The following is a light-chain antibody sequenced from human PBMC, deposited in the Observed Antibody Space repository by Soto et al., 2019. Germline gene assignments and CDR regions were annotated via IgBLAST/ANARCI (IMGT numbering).Light chain of an antibody. Sequence: QSVLTQPPSVSGTPGQRITISCSGGSSNIGSNTVNWYQQLPGTAPKLLIYGNNQRPSGVPDRISGSKSGTSASLAIRGLRSEEEADYYCAAWDDSLTGWVFGGGTKVTVL. J-gene: IGLJ2*01. CDR3: AAWDDSLTGWV. CDR2: GNN. CDR1: SSNIGSNT. V-gene: IGLV1-44*01.